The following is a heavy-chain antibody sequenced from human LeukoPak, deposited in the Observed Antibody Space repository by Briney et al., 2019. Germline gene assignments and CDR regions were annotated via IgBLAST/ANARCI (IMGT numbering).Heavy chain of an antibody. V-gene: IGHV4-39*07. Sequence: SETLSLTCTVSGGSISSSSYYWSWIRQPPGKGLEWIGEINHSGSSKYIPSLKSRVTISVDTSKNQFSLKLSSVTAADTAVYYCARRVGRYFGERAYYYNYMDVWAKGTTVTISS. CDR3: ARRVGRYFGERAYYYNYMDV. CDR2: INHSGSS. CDR1: GGSISSSSYY. J-gene: IGHJ6*03. D-gene: IGHD3-10*01.